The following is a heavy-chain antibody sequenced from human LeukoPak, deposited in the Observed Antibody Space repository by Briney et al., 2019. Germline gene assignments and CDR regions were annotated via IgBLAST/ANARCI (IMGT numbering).Heavy chain of an antibody. Sequence: ASVKVSCKVTGYTLTELSMHWVRQAPGKGLEWMGGFDPEDGETIYAQKFQGRVTMTEDTSTDTAYMELSRLRSDDTAVYYCTKTGSGWYGDSWGQGTLVTVSS. CDR3: TKTGSGWYGDS. V-gene: IGHV1-24*01. CDR2: FDPEDGET. D-gene: IGHD6-19*01. CDR1: GYTLTELS. J-gene: IGHJ4*02.